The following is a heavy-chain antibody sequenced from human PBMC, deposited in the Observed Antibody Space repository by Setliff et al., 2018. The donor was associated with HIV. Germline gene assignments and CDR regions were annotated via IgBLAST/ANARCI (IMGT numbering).Heavy chain of an antibody. CDR3: ARMGNSYDSSGSYDYFDY. D-gene: IGHD3-22*01. CDR2: IYHNGNT. Sequence: SETLSLTCTVSGASIRTGSYYWGWIRQPPGKGLEWIGYIYHNGNTNYNPSLRSRVTMSIDTSKNQFFLKLSSVTALDTATYYCARMGNSYDSSGSYDYFDYWGQGTLVTVSS. CDR1: GASIRTGSYY. V-gene: IGHV4-39*07. J-gene: IGHJ4*02.